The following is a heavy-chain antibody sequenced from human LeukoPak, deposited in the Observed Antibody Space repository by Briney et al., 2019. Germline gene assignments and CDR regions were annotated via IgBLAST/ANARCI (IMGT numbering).Heavy chain of an antibody. D-gene: IGHD2-2*01. Sequence: PGGSLRLSCAASGFTFSSYAMSWVRQAPGKGLEYVSAISSNGGSTYYANSVKGRFTISRDNSKNTLYLQMGSLRAEDMAVYYCARDSIYCSSTSCYRYFQHWGQGTLVTVSS. V-gene: IGHV3-64*01. CDR2: ISSNGGST. CDR1: GFTFSSYA. CDR3: ARDSIYCSSTSCYRYFQH. J-gene: IGHJ1*01.